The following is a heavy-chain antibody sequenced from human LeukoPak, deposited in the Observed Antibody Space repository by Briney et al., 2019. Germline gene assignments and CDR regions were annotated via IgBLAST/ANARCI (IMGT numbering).Heavy chain of an antibody. D-gene: IGHD2-2*01. CDR3: ARDPHSSTSAVSHYYYYMDV. V-gene: IGHV1-18*01. CDR1: GYTFTSYG. Sequence: ASVKVSCKASGYTFTSYGISWVRQAPGQGLEWMGWISAYNGNTNYAQKLQGRVTMTTDTSTSTAYMELSSLRSEDTAVYYCARDPHSSTSAVSHYYYYMDVWGKGTTVTVSS. J-gene: IGHJ6*03. CDR2: ISAYNGNT.